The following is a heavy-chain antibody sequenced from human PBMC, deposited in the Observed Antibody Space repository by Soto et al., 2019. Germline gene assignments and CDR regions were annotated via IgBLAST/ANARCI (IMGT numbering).Heavy chain of an antibody. Sequence: ASVKVSCKASGYIFTSYYIHWVRQAPGQGLEWMGWINPFDGSRMFAQSFQGRVTMTRDTSTSTVYMEVNSLSEEDTAVYYCASGGVIASPAYDGSLAPYDYWGQGTLVTVSS. D-gene: IGHD3-16*01. CDR2: INPFDGSR. J-gene: IGHJ4*02. V-gene: IGHV1-46*01. CDR1: GYIFTSYY. CDR3: ASGGVIASPAYDGSLAPYDY.